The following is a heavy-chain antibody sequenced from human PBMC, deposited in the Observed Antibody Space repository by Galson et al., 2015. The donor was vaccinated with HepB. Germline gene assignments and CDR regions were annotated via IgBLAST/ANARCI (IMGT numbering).Heavy chain of an antibody. V-gene: IGHV4-59*08. D-gene: IGHD6-19*01. CDR3: ARHAWGTQWLVPFDY. CDR2: IYYSGST. CDR1: GGSISSYY. Sequence: SETLSLTCTVSGGSISSYYWSWIRQPPGMGLEWIGYIYYSGSTNYNPSLKSRVTISVDTSKNQFSLKLSSVTAADTAVYYCARHAWGTQWLVPFDYWGQGTLVTVSS. J-gene: IGHJ4*02.